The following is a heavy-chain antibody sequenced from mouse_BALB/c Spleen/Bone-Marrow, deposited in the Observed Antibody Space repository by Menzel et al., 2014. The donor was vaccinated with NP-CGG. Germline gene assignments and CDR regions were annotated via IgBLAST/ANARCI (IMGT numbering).Heavy chain of an antibody. CDR3: ARRSDLRASMDY. J-gene: IGHJ4*01. V-gene: IGHV5-9-3*01. CDR1: GFTFSSYA. D-gene: IGHD3-1*01. Sequence: EVKLVESGGGLVKPGGSLKLSCTTSGFTFSSYAMSWVRQTPEERLEWVAVISSGGSDTYYPDSVKGRFTVSRDNAKNTLYLQMSSLRSEDTALYYCARRSDLRASMDYWGQGTSVTVSS. CDR2: ISSGGSDT.